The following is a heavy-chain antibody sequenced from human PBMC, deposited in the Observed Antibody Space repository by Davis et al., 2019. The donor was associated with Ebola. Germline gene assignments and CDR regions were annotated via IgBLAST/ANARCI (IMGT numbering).Heavy chain of an antibody. D-gene: IGHD2-8*02. CDR1: GGSVSSGSYY. CDR2: IYYSGST. CDR3: ARGNCTGGVCGYDAFVI. V-gene: IGHV4-61*01. Sequence: TETLSLTCTVSGGSVSSGSYYWSWIRQPPGKGLEWIGYIYYSGSTNYNPSLMSRVTMSLDTSKNQFSLRLRSVTPADTAVYYCARGNCTGGVCGYDAFVIWGQGTMVTVSS. J-gene: IGHJ3*02.